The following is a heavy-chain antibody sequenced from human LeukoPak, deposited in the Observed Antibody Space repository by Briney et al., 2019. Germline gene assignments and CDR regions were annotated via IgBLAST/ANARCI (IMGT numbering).Heavy chain of an antibody. Sequence: PGRSLRLSCAASGFTFSNYGMHWVRQAPGKGLEWVAVISDDGSKKHYADSVKGRFTISRDNSKNTLYLQMNSLRTEDTAVYFCANGDAYTVDSWGQGTLVTVPS. J-gene: IGHJ4*02. D-gene: IGHD2-2*01. V-gene: IGHV3-30*18. CDR2: ISDDGSKK. CDR3: ANGDAYTVDS. CDR1: GFTFSNYG.